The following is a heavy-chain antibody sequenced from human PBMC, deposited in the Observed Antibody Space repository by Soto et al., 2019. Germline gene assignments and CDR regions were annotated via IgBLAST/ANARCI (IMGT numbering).Heavy chain of an antibody. Sequence: SETLSLTCTVSGGSVSSGSYYWSWIRQPPGKGLEWIGYIYYSGSTNYNPSLKSRVTISVDTSKNQFSLKLSSVTAADTAVDYCAREISALLDRLRPLAHNWFDPWGQGTLVTVSS. CDR1: GGSVSSGSYY. CDR2: IYYSGST. D-gene: IGHD3-10*01. V-gene: IGHV4-61*01. CDR3: AREISALLDRLRPLAHNWFDP. J-gene: IGHJ5*02.